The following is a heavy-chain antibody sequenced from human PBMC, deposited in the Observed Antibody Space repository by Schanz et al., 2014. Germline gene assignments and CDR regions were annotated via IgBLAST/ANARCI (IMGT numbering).Heavy chain of an antibody. CDR1: GGTFSSYT. J-gene: IGHJ5*01. V-gene: IGHV1-69*08. Sequence: QVQLVQSGAEVKKPGSSVKVSCTASGGTFSSYTISWIRQAPGQGLEWMGRIIPVLAIADYAQRFQGRVTITADKSSDTDYMELSSLSSEDSAVDCCAREVGLYDKGWLDSWGQGTLVTVSS. D-gene: IGHD3-16*01. CDR3: AREVGLYDKGWLDS. CDR2: IIPVLAIA.